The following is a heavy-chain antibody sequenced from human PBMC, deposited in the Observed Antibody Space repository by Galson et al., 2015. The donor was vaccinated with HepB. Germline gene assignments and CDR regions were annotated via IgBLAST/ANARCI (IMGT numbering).Heavy chain of an antibody. J-gene: IGHJ4*02. CDR3: AREPIAAAGTYDPFFDY. Sequence: SVKVSCKASGYTFNSYGISWVRQAPGQGLEWMGWTSAHNGDTNYAQRFQGRVTMTTDTFTSTAYMELRSLGSDDTAVYYCAREPIAAAGTYDPFFDYWGQGTQVTVSS. D-gene: IGHD6-13*01. CDR2: TSAHNGDT. V-gene: IGHV1-18*01. CDR1: GYTFNSYG.